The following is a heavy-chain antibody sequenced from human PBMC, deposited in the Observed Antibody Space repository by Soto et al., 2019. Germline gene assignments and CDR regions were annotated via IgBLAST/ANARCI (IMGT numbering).Heavy chain of an antibody. CDR1: GYTFTNYA. V-gene: IGHV1-3*01. Sequence: QVQLVQSGAEVKKPGASVKVSCKASGYTFTNYAIHWVRQAPGQRLEWMGWINAGNGNTKYSQKFQGRVTITRDTSASTAYMELSSLRSEDTAVYYCARDSGGVDVWGQGTTVTVSS. J-gene: IGHJ6*02. CDR3: ARDSGGVDV. CDR2: INAGNGNT.